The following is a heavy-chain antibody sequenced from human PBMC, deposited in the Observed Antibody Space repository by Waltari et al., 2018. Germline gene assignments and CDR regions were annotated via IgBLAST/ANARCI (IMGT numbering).Heavy chain of an antibody. J-gene: IGHJ4*02. Sequence: QVQLVQSGAEVKPPGSSVQVSCKDSGGTFSRLAISWGRQAPGQGLEWMGGLIRFFGTTNYAQKFQGRLTITADESTRTAYMELSSLRSEDTAVYYCASLDFGDYARTIYYFDYWGQGTLVTVSS. V-gene: IGHV1-69*01. D-gene: IGHD4-17*01. CDR3: ASLDFGDYARTIYYFDY. CDR2: LIRFFGTT. CDR1: GGTFSRLA.